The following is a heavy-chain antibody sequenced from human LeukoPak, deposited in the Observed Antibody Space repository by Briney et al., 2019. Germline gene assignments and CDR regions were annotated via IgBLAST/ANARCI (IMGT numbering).Heavy chain of an antibody. V-gene: IGHV1-46*01. CDR1: GYTFTSYY. CDR2: INPSGGST. D-gene: IGHD2-15*01. CDR3: ARGGQGIKAYFDY. J-gene: IGHJ4*02. Sequence: GASVKVSCKASGYTFTSYYMHWVRQAPGQGLEWMGIINPSGGSTTYAQTFQGRVTMTRDTSTSTVHVELSSLISEDTAMYYCARGGQGIKAYFDYWGQGTLVTVST.